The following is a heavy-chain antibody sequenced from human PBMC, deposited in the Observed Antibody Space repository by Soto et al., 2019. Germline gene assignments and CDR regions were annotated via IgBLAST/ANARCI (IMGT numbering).Heavy chain of an antibody. Sequence: QLQLQESGPGLVKPSETLSLTCTVSGGSISSSRYYWGWIRQPPGKGLEWIGRIYYSGSTYYNPSPTSRVTISVDTSKIQFSLKLSSVTAVDTAVYYCTNSNWFDPWGQGTLVTVSS. J-gene: IGHJ5*02. CDR1: GGSISSSRYY. D-gene: IGHD3-10*01. V-gene: IGHV4-39*01. CDR3: TNSNWFDP. CDR2: IYYSGST.